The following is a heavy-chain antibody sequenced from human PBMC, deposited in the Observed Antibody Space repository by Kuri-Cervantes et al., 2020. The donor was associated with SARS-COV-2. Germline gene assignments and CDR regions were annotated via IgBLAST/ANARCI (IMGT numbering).Heavy chain of an antibody. D-gene: IGHD2-2*02. Sequence: GGSLRLSCAASGFTFSSYAMHWVRQAPGKGLEWVAVISYDGSNKYYADSVKGRLTISRDNSKNTLYLQMNSLRAEDTAVYYCARDYCSSTSCYTYYYYGMDVWGQGTTVTVSS. CDR3: ARDYCSSTSCYTYYYYGMDV. CDR1: GFTFSSYA. V-gene: IGHV3-30-3*01. CDR2: ISYDGSNK. J-gene: IGHJ6*02.